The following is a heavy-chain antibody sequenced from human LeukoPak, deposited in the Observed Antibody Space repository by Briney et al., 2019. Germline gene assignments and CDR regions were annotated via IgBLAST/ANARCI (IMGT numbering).Heavy chain of an antibody. J-gene: IGHJ3*02. D-gene: IGHD7-27*01. CDR2: ITSDGSTT. CDR3: ARIRESLGLGAFDI. V-gene: IGHV3-74*03. CDR1: GFSFSDYW. Sequence: GGTLRLSCAASGFSFSDYWMCWVRQAPGKALVCVSRITSDGSTTTYADSVKGRFTISRDNAKNTLYLQMNSLRAEDSALYYCARIRESLGLGAFDIWGQGTMVTVSS.